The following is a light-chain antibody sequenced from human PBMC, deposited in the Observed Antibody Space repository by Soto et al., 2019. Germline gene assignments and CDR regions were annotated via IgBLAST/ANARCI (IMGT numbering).Light chain of an antibody. J-gene: IGKJ1*01. V-gene: IGKV3-11*01. CDR3: QQRSNWPRT. CDR1: QHISNY. CDR2: DVS. Sequence: IVLPHSPATLSFSPFKRASLSFLASQHISNYLIWYQQKPGQAPRLLIYDVSNRATGIPARFSGSGSGTDFTLTISSLEPEDFAVYYCQQRSNWPRTCGKGTTGDIK.